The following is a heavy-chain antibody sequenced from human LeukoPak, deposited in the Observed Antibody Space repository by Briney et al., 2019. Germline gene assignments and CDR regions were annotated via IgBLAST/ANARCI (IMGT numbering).Heavy chain of an antibody. V-gene: IGHV4-4*07. CDR3: ARRLNSGYSGYDFYFDY. CDR2: IYSSGST. D-gene: IGHD5-12*01. J-gene: IGHJ4*02. CDR1: GDSISNYY. Sequence: SETLSLTCTVSGDSISNYYWSWIRQPAGKGLEWIGRIYSSGSTNYIPSLKSRVTMSVDTSKNQFSLKMSSVTAADTAVYYCARRLNSGYSGYDFYFDYWAQGTLVPVSS.